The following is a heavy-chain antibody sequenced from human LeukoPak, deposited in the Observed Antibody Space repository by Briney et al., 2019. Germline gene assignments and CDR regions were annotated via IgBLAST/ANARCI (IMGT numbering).Heavy chain of an antibody. CDR1: GFTFSDRS. Sequence: GGSLRLSCATSGFTFSDRSINWVRQAPGKGLEWVAYISGSSNYINYADSVKGRFTISRENANTSVYLKMNSLRAEDTAVYYCAREPSGWYVDYWGQGTLVTVS. J-gene: IGHJ4*02. V-gene: IGHV3-21*01. D-gene: IGHD6-19*01. CDR2: ISGSSNYI. CDR3: AREPSGWYVDY.